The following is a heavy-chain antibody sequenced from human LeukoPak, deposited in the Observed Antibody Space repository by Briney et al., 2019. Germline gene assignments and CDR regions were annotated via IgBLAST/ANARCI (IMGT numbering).Heavy chain of an antibody. V-gene: IGHV3-53*01. J-gene: IGHJ4*02. CDR2: IYSGGST. CDR3: ARQVHYYDSSGYPYYFDY. Sequence: PGGSLSLSCAASGFPLSSNYMSWVRQAPGQGLEWVSVIYSGGSTYYADSVKGRFTISRDNSKNTLYLQMNSLRAEDTAVYYCARQVHYYDSSGYPYYFDYWGQGTLVTVSS. CDR1: GFPLSSNY. D-gene: IGHD3-22*01.